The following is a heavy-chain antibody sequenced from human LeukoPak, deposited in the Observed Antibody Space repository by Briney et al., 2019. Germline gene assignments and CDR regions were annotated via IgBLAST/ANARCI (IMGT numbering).Heavy chain of an antibody. J-gene: IGHJ4*02. V-gene: IGHV3-23*01. CDR1: GFTFSSYA. CDR2: ISGSGGST. CDR3: AKGVTMIVVVRGKGYDY. Sequence: PGGSLRLSCAASGFTFSSYAMGWVRQAPGKGLEWVSAISGSGGSTYYADSVKGRFTISRDNSKNTLYLQMNSLRAEDTAVYYCAKGVTMIVVVRGKGYDYWVQETLVTVSS. D-gene: IGHD3-22*01.